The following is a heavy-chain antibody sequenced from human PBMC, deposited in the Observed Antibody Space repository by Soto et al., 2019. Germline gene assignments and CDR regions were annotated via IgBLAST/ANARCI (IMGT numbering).Heavy chain of an antibody. V-gene: IGHV1-18*04. J-gene: IGHJ6*02. CDR2: ISAYNGNT. CDR1: GYTFTSYG. CDR3: ARDFQQWLLSYYYYGMDV. D-gene: IGHD6-19*01. Sequence: QVQLVQSGAEVKKPGASVKVSCKASGYTFTSYGISWVGQAPGQGLEWMGWISAYNGNTNYAQKLQGRVTMTTDTSTSTAYMELRSLRSDDTAVYYCARDFQQWLLSYYYYGMDVWGQGTTVTVSS.